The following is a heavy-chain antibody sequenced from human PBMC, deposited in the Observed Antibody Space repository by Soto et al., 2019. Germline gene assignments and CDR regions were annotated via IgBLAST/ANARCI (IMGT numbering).Heavy chain of an antibody. V-gene: IGHV3-23*01. CDR3: ARYIPGVRYYGMDV. CDR2: IGESGTPT. J-gene: IGHJ6*02. Sequence: EVQLLESGGGLVQPGGSRGLSCAASGSTFSSYAMKWFRQAPGKGLEWVSLIGESGTPTYYADSVKGRFTISRDNSGNTLFLEMYSLRAEATAVYYCARYIPGVRYYGMDVWGQGTTVTVSS. CDR1: GSTFSSYA. D-gene: IGHD2-2*01.